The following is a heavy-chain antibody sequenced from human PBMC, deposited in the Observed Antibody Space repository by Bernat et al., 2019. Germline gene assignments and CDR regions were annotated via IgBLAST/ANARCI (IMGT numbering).Heavy chain of an antibody. Sequence: EVQLVESGGGLVQPGGSLGLSCAASGFTFSNYWMYWVRQAPGKGLVWVSRVYSDDTTTWYADSVKGRFTISRYNAKNTLYLQMNSQRVEDTAVYFCVRGSNGWSGVDYWGQGTLVTVSS. J-gene: IGHJ4*02. CDR3: VRGSNGWSGVDY. CDR2: VYSDDTTT. V-gene: IGHV3-74*01. CDR1: GFTFSNYW. D-gene: IGHD6-19*01.